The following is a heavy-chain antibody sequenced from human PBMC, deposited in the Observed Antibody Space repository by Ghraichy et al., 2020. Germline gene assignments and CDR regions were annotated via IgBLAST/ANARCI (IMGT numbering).Heavy chain of an antibody. CDR3: ARRITMVRGVMPVFDY. CDR2: IYWDDDK. D-gene: IGHD3-10*01. CDR1: GFSLSTNAMG. J-gene: IGHJ4*02. V-gene: IGHV2-5*02. Sequence: SGPTLVKPTQTLTLTCSFSGFSLSTNAMGVGWIRQPPGKALEWLSLIYWDDDKRYSPSLKSRLTITKDTSKNQVVLTMTNMDPVDTATYYCARRITMVRGVMPVFDYWGQGILVTVSS.